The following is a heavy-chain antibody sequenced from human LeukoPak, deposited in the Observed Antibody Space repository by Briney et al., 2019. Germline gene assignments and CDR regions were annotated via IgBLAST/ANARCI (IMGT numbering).Heavy chain of an antibody. J-gene: IGHJ4*02. CDR2: INHSGST. Sequence: SETLSLTCAVYGGSFSGYYWSWIRQPPGKGLEWIGEINHSGSTNYNPSLKSRVTISVDTSKNQSSLKLSSVTAADTAVYYCARYPSLTGYWGQGTLVTVSS. CDR3: ARYPSLTGY. D-gene: IGHD1-1*01. CDR1: GGSFSGYY. V-gene: IGHV4-34*01.